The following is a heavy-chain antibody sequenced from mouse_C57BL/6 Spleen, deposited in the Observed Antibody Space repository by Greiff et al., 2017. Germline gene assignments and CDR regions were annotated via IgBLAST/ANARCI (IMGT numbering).Heavy chain of an antibody. CDR3: ARGGDSNYGGYFDV. J-gene: IGHJ1*03. V-gene: IGHV3-6*01. D-gene: IGHD2-5*01. CDR1: GYSITSGYY. CDR2: ISYDGSN. Sequence: DVQLVESGPGLVKPSQSLSLTCSVTGYSITSGYYWNWIRQFPGNKLEWMGYISYDGSNNYNPSLKNRISITRDTSKNQFFLKLNSVTTEDTATYYCARGGDSNYGGYFDVWGTGTTVTVSS.